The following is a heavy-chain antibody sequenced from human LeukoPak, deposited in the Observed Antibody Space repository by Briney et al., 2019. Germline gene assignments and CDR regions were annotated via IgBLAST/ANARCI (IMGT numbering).Heavy chain of an antibody. V-gene: IGHV3-11*01. D-gene: IGHD1-26*01. J-gene: IGHJ4*02. CDR3: AGGGRGYSRSYFSIY. CDR2: ISSSGSTI. CDR1: GFIFSDYY. Sequence: GGSLRLSCAASGFIFSDYYMSWIRQAPGKGLEWVSYISSSGSTIHYADSVKGRFTISRDNAKNSLFLQMNSLRVEDTAVYYCAGGGRGYSRSYFSIYWGQGTLVTVSS.